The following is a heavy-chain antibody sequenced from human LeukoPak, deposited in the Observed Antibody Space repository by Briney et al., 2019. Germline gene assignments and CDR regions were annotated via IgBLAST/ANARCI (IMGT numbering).Heavy chain of an antibody. D-gene: IGHD3-22*01. CDR3: ARGYYYDSSGYSLDY. J-gene: IGHJ4*02. V-gene: IGHV5-51*01. CDR2: IYPGDSDT. Sequence: GESLKISCKGSGYSFTSYWIGWVRPIPGKGLEWMGIIYPGDSDTRYSPSFQGQVTISADKSISTAYLQWSSLKASDTAMYYCARGYYYDSSGYSLDYWGQGTLVTVSS. CDR1: GYSFTSYW.